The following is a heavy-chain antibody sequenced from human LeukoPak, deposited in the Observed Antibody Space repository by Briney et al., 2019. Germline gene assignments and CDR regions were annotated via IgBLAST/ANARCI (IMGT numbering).Heavy chain of an antibody. V-gene: IGHV4-59*08. CDR3: ARHPELYFFDY. Sequence: SETLSLTCTVSGAPISSYYWSWIWQPPGKGLEWIGYISYSGSTNYNPSLKSRVTISADTSENQVSLTLSSVTAADTAVYYCARHPELYFFDYWGQGTLVTVSS. CDR1: GAPISSYY. D-gene: IGHD3-10*01. CDR2: ISYSGST. J-gene: IGHJ4*02.